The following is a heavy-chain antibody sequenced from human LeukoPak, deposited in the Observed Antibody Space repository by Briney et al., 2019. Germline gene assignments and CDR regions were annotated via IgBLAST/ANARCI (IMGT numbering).Heavy chain of an antibody. Sequence: PGGSLRLSCAASGFTFSSYGMHWVRQAPGKGLEWVAVISYDGSNKYYADSVKGRFTISRDNSKNTLYLQMNSLRAEDTAVYYCARDRLYYYDSTVSCLHYWGQGTLVTVSS. CDR2: ISYDGSNK. CDR1: GFTFSSYG. D-gene: IGHD3-22*01. V-gene: IGHV3-30*03. J-gene: IGHJ4*02. CDR3: ARDRLYYYDSTVSCLHY.